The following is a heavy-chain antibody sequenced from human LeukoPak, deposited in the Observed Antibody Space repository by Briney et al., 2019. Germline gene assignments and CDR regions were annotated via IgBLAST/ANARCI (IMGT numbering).Heavy chain of an antibody. J-gene: IGHJ4*02. CDR2: IRYDGSEK. Sequence: GRSLRLSCAAAVFTFSYYGMHWVRQAPGKGLEWVAFIRYDGSEKYYADSVKARFTISRNNSKNTLDLHMNSLRAEDTAVYYCARALSSTTGWYYFDHWGQGTLVTVSS. D-gene: IGHD6-19*01. V-gene: IGHV3-33*01. CDR1: VFTFSYYG. CDR3: ARALSSTTGWYYFDH.